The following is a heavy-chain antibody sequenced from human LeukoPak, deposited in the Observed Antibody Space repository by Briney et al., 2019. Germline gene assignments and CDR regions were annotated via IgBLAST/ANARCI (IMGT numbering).Heavy chain of an antibody. Sequence: GGSLRLPCVGSGFSFSDAAMSWVRQPPGKGLEWVGHIESRSFGGTTNYAAPVKGRFTISRDDSKNTLYLEMNSLKSEDTAVYYCLAQYYRDYWGQGTLVTVSS. CDR2: IESRSFGGTT. J-gene: IGHJ4*02. CDR1: GFSFSDAA. CDR3: LAQYYRDY. D-gene: IGHD3-10*01. V-gene: IGHV3-15*04.